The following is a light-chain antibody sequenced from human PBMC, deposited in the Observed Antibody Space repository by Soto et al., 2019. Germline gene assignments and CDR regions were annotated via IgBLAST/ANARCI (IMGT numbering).Light chain of an antibody. Sequence: IVLTQSPGTLSLSPCERSTLSCRASQSVSSSYLAWYQQRRGQAPRLLIYGASSRATGIPDRFSGSGSGTDFTLTISRLEPEDFAVYYCQQCGSSLRTFGQGTKVDIK. CDR2: GAS. J-gene: IGKJ1*01. CDR3: QQCGSSLRT. V-gene: IGKV3-20*01. CDR1: QSVSSSY.